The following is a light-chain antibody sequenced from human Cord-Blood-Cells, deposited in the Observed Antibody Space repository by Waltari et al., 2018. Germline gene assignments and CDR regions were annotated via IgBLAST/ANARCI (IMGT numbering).Light chain of an antibody. CDR3: QQYNSYSLT. CDR1: QSISSW. V-gene: IGKV1-5*01. Sequence: DIQMTQSPSTLSASVGDRVTITCLASQSISSWLAWYPQKPGKAPKLLIYDASSLESGVPSRFSGSGSGTEFTLTISSLQPDDFATYYCQQYNSYSLTFGGGTKVEIK. J-gene: IGKJ4*01. CDR2: DAS.